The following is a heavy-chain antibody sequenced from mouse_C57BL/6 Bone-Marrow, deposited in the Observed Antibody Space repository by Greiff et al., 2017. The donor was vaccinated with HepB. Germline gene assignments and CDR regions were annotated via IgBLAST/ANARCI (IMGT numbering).Heavy chain of an antibody. D-gene: IGHD3-2*02. CDR1: GYTFTSYW. Sequence: VQLQQPGTELVKPGASVKLSCKASGYTFTSYWMHWVKQRPGQGLEWIGNINPSNGGTNYNEKFKSKATLTVDKSSSPAYMQLSSLTSEDSAVYYCARDSSGYELGSYFDYWGQGTTLTVSS. CDR3: ARDSSGYELGSYFDY. V-gene: IGHV1-53*01. J-gene: IGHJ2*01. CDR2: INPSNGGT.